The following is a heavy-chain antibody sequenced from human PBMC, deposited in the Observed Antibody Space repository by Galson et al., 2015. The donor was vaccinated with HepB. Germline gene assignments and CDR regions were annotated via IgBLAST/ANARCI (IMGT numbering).Heavy chain of an antibody. J-gene: IGHJ2*01. CDR3: ARDPKWGYWYSDL. V-gene: IGHV3-23*01. CDR2: ISDSGGSR. CDR1: GFTFSNYA. D-gene: IGHD7-27*01. Sequence: SLRLSCAASGFTFSNYAMSWVRQAPGKGLEWVSVISDSGGSRYYADSVQGRFTISRDNSKNTLYLQMNSLRAEDTAAYYCARDPKWGYWYSDLWGRGTLVTVSS.